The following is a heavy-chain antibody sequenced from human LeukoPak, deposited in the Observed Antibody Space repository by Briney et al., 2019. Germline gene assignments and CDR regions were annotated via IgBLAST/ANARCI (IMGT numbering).Heavy chain of an antibody. D-gene: IGHD6-19*01. Sequence: PGGSLRLSCAASGFTFSISWMSGVRQAPGKGLEWVANIKQDGSEKYYVHSGKGRFTISRDNAKNSLSLPMNGLRAEDTAVYYCVRVRGIRYRTGWYHYFDFWGQGTLVTVSS. J-gene: IGHJ4*02. V-gene: IGHV3-7*04. CDR3: VRVRGIRYRTGWYHYFDF. CDR2: IKQDGSEK. CDR1: GFTFSISW.